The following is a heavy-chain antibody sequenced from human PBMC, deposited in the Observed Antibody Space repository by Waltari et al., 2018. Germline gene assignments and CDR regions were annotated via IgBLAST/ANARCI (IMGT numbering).Heavy chain of an antibody. V-gene: IGHV1-69*05. CDR1: GGTFSSYA. D-gene: IGHD3-22*01. J-gene: IGHJ4*02. Sequence: QVQLVQSGAEVKKPGSSVKVSCKASGGTFSSYAISWVRPAPGQGLEWMGGISPIFCTANYAQKFQGRVTIPTDESTSTAYMELSSLRSEDTAVYYCARDQGVGGEGNHYYHSYFDYWGQGTLVTVSS. CDR3: ARDQGVGGEGNHYYHSYFDY. CDR2: ISPIFCTA.